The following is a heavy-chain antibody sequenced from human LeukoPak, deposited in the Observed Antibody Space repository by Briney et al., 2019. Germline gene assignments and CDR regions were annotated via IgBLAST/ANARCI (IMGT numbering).Heavy chain of an antibody. CDR1: VGTFSSYA. Sequence: SVKVSCKASVGTFSSYAISWVRQAPGQGLEWMGGIIPIFGTANYAQKFQGRVTITADESTSTAYMELSSLRSEDTAVYYCARIAAAGRRVDYWGQGTLVTVSS. D-gene: IGHD6-13*01. CDR3: ARIAAAGRRVDY. V-gene: IGHV1-69*13. J-gene: IGHJ4*02. CDR2: IIPIFGTA.